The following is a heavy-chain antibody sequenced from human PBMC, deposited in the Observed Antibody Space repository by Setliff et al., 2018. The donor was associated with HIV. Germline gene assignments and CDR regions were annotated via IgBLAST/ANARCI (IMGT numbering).Heavy chain of an antibody. CDR3: ARGIGSNYNFWSGYSYYYYYIDV. D-gene: IGHD3-3*01. CDR2: ISSSSSYI. V-gene: IGHV3-21*01. J-gene: IGHJ6*03. CDR1: GFTFSSYS. Sequence: LRLSCAASGFTFSSYSMNWVRQAPGKGLEWVSSISSSSSYIYYADSVNGRFTISRDNAKNSLYLQMNSLRAEDTAVYYCARGIGSNYNFWSGYSYYYYYIDVWGKGTTVTVSS.